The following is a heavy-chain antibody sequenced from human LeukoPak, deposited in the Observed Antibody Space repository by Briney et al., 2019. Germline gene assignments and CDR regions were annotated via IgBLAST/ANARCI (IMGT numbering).Heavy chain of an antibody. CDR2: ISSSGSTI. Sequence: GGSLRLSCAASGFSFDDYGMSWVRQAPGKGLEWVSYISSSGSTIYYADSVKGRFTISRDNAKNSLYLQMNSLRAEDTAVYYCAELGITMIGGVWGKGTTVTISS. CDR1: GFSFDDYG. J-gene: IGHJ6*04. D-gene: IGHD3-10*02. V-gene: IGHV3-48*03. CDR3: AELGITMIGGV.